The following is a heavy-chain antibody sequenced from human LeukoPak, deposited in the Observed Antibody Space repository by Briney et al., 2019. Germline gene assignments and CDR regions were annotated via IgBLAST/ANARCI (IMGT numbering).Heavy chain of an antibody. CDR2: ISSNGGST. CDR3: ARGVDSSGYYYSSYGMDV. D-gene: IGHD3-22*01. Sequence: GGSLRLSCAASGFTFSSYAMHWVRQAPGKGLEYVSAISSNGGSTYYANSVNATFTISRHNSTTPLYLQLASLRAQDMPVYYSARGVDSSGYYYSSYGMDVWGPGTTVTVSS. J-gene: IGHJ6*02. CDR1: GFTFSSYA. V-gene: IGHV3-64*01.